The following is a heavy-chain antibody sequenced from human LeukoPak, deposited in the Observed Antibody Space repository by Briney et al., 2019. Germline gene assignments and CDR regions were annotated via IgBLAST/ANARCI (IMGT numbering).Heavy chain of an antibody. D-gene: IGHD6-19*01. CDR2: IKRNSDGGTT. Sequence: GGSLRLSCVASGFTVSNAWMSWVRKAPGKGLEWVGRIKRNSDGGTTDYAAPVKGRFTVSRDDSKNTLYLQMNSLKTEDTALYYCTTIAVAGPQGGAFDIWGQGTLVTVSS. J-gene: IGHJ3*02. CDR3: TTIAVAGPQGGAFDI. V-gene: IGHV3-15*01. CDR1: GFTVSNAW.